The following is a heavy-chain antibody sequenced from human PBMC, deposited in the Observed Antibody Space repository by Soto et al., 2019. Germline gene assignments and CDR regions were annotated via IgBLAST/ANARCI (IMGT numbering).Heavy chain of an antibody. V-gene: IGHV3-74*01. CDR2: INTDESSR. CDR1: GFIFNSYW. Sequence: GGSLRLSCAASGFIFNSYWMHWARQAPGKGLVWVSRINTDESSRSYADSVKGRFTISRDNAKNTLYLQMNSLRAEDTAVYFCARDRVPQLGYYGMDVWGQGTTVTVSS. D-gene: IGHD2-2*01. CDR3: ARDRVPQLGYYGMDV. J-gene: IGHJ6*02.